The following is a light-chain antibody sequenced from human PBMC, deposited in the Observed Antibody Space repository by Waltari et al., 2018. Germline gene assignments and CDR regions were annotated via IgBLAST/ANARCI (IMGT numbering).Light chain of an antibody. CDR3: AAWDDSLKGYV. CDR2: SNN. Sequence: QSVLTQPPSASGTPGQRVTISCSGSRSNIGINTVNWYQQLPGAAPRLLMYSNNQRPSGVPSRFAGSKSGTSAPLAISGLQSEDEADYYCAAWDDSLKGYVFGTGTTVTVL. CDR1: RSNIGINT. J-gene: IGLJ1*01. V-gene: IGLV1-44*01.